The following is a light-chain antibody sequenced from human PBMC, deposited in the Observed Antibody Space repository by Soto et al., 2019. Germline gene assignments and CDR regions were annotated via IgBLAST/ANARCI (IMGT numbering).Light chain of an antibody. J-gene: IGKJ1*01. V-gene: IGKV1-5*01. Sequence: DLQMTQSPSPLSASVGDRVTITCRASQSCRNSLAWYQQKAGKAPTLLIYDASTLQSGVPSRFSGSGSGTEFSLTISSLQPEDFATYYCLCYITYPWTFGQGTKVEIK. CDR1: QSCRNS. CDR2: DAS. CDR3: LCYITYPWT.